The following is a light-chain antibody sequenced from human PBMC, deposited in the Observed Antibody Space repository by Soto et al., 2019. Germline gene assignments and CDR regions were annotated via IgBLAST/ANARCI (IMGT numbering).Light chain of an antibody. CDR3: ISYAAGNNYLV. J-gene: IGLJ2*01. Sequence: QSALTQPPSASGSPGQSVIISCTGTSSDVGGYNFVSWFQQHPGKAPKLMIYEVTKRPSGVPDRFSGSKSGNTASLAVSGLQAEDEAEYYCISYAAGNNYLVFGGGTKVTVL. V-gene: IGLV2-8*01. CDR1: SSDVGGYNF. CDR2: EVT.